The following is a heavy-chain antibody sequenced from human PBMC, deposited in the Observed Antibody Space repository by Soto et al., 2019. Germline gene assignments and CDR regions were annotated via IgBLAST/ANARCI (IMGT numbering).Heavy chain of an antibody. Sequence: QVQLLESGGGVVQPGRSLRLSCAASGFTFSSYAMHWVRQAPGKGLEWVAVISYDGSNKYYADSVKGRFTISRDNSKNTLYLQMNSLRAEDTAVYYCARVGNHIVVVTAKLDYWGQGTLVTVSS. CDR1: GFTFSSYA. V-gene: IGHV3-30-3*01. J-gene: IGHJ4*02. D-gene: IGHD2-21*02. CDR2: ISYDGSNK. CDR3: ARVGNHIVVVTAKLDY.